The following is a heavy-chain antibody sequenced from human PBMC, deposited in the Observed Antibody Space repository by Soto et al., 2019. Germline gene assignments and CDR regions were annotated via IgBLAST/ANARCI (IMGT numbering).Heavy chain of an antibody. CDR2: TYYRSKWYN. Sequence: SQTLSLTCAISGDSVSSNSAAWNWIRQSPSRGLEWLGRTYYRSKWYNDYAVSVKSRITINPDTSKNQFSLQLNSVTPEGTAVYYCARDLLLSYDSSGYYYDWFDPWGQGTLVTVSS. CDR1: GDSVSSNSAA. V-gene: IGHV6-1*01. CDR3: ARDLLLSYDSSGYYYDWFDP. D-gene: IGHD3-22*01. J-gene: IGHJ5*02.